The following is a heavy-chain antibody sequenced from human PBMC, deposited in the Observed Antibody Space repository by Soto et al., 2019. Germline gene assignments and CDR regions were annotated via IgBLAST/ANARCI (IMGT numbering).Heavy chain of an antibody. Sequence: SETLSLTCTVSGGSISSGDYYWSWIRQPPGKGLEWIGYIYYSGSTYYNPSLKSRVTISVDTSKNQFSLKLSSVTAADTAVYYCARDGGRYYDSFWWSYRYAAYYFDYWGQGTLVTVSS. D-gene: IGHD3-16*02. J-gene: IGHJ4*02. CDR1: GGSISSGDYY. V-gene: IGHV4-30-4*08. CDR3: ARDGGRYYDSFWWSYRYAAYYFDY. CDR2: IYYSGST.